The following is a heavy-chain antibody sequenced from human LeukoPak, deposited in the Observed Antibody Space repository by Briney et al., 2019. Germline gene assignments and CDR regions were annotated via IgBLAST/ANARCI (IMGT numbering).Heavy chain of an antibody. D-gene: IGHD1-1*01. V-gene: IGHV3-30*18. CDR2: LAEDGSNE. CDR1: GFTFSIYG. J-gene: IGHJ4*02. CDR3: AKDRETTSSGTFDY. Sequence: GGSLRLSCAASGFTFSIYGTHCVRHAPGKGLEWGAYLAEDGSNEKYTDSVKGRFTISRDNSNNTLYLRMNSLRAEDAGVYYCAKDRETTSSGTFDYWGQGTLVTVSS.